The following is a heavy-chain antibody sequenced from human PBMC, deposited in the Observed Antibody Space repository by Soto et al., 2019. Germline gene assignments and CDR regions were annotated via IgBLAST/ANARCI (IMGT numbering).Heavy chain of an antibody. D-gene: IGHD6-13*01. J-gene: IGHJ6*02. V-gene: IGHV5-51*01. CDR3: ARDPDPYSSSWYPLAYGMDV. CDR1: GYSFTSYW. CDR2: IYPGDSDT. Sequence: GESLKISCKGSGYSFTSYWIGWVRQMPGKGLEWMGIIYPGDSDTRYSPSFQGQVTISADKSISTAYLQWSSLRAEDTAVYYCARDPDPYSSSWYPLAYGMDVWGQGTTVTVSS.